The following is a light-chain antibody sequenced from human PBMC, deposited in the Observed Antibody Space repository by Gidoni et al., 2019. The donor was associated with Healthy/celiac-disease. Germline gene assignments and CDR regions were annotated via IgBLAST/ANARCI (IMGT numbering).Light chain of an antibody. CDR3: QVWDSSSDHPV. CDR1: NIGRNS. Sequence: YVRTQPPSVSFAAGKTARITCGGNNIGRNSVHLYQHQPGRYPVMVIFYDSDRRSGIPERFSGSKSGNTAALTIRRGEAGDEADYYCQVWDSSSDHPVFGGGTKLTVL. J-gene: IGLJ2*01. V-gene: IGLV3-21*04. CDR2: YDS.